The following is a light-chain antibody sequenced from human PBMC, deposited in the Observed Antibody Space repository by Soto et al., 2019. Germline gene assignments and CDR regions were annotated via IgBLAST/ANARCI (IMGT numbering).Light chain of an antibody. Sequence: QSALTQPPSVSGSPGQSVTISCTGTSTDFVSYNRVSWYQQPPGTAPKLIIYEASNRPSGVPGRFSGSKSGNTASLTVSGLQAEDEADYYCGSYAGGNTFVFGTGTKLTVL. CDR1: STDFVSYNR. CDR3: GSYAGGNTFV. V-gene: IGLV2-18*02. CDR2: EAS. J-gene: IGLJ1*01.